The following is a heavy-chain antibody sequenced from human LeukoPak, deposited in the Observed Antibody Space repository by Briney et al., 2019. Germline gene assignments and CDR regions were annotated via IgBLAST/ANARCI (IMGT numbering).Heavy chain of an antibody. CDR2: ISGTSIYT. J-gene: IGHJ4*02. D-gene: IGHD5-18*01. V-gene: IGHV3-11*05. Sequence: GGSLRLSCAASGFTFSDFYMSFFRQAPGKGLEWISFISGTSIYTHYADSVKGRFTISRDNAKNSLFLQMNSLRPDDTAVYYCARGADLHRWLQGYFDDWGQGTLVTVSS. CDR1: GFTFSDFY. CDR3: ARGADLHRWLQGYFDD.